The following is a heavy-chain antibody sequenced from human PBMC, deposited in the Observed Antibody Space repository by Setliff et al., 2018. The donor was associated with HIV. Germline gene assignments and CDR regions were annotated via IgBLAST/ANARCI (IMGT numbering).Heavy chain of an antibody. V-gene: IGHV1-8*02. CDR3: ARDRFCSRGSCYEPNWFDP. J-gene: IGHJ5*02. D-gene: IGHD2-15*01. CDR1: GYSFFSYS. Sequence: ASVKVSCKASGYSFFSYSITWVRQAPGQGLEWVGWMNPNSGNTGYAQKFQGRVTMTRNTSISTAYMELKSLRSEDSAVYYCARDRFCSRGSCYEPNWFDPWGQGTLVTVSS. CDR2: MNPNSGNT.